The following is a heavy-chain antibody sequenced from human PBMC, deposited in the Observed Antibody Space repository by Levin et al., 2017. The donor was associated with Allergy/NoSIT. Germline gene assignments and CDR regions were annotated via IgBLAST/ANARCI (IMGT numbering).Heavy chain of an antibody. CDR1: GGTFSSYA. Sequence: AASVKVSCKASGGTFSSYAISWVRQAPGQGLEWMGGIIPIFGTANYAQKFQGRVTITADKSTSTAYMELSSLRSEDTAVYYCSEGIWGLDAFDIWGQGTMVTVSS. CDR2: IIPIFGTA. D-gene: IGHD7-27*01. V-gene: IGHV1-69*06. J-gene: IGHJ3*02. CDR3: SEGIWGLDAFDI.